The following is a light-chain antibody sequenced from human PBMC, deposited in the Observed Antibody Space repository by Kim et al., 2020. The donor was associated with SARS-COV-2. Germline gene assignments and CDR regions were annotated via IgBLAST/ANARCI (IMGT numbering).Light chain of an antibody. J-gene: IGKJ1*01. CDR3: KQYYSPTPRT. Sequence: DIQMTQSPSTLSASVGDRVTITCRASQSVTSLLAWYQQKPGKAPKLLIYDASTLKSGVPSRFSGRGSGAEYTLTIRSLQPEDYATYYCKQYYSPTPRTFGQGTKVDIK. CDR2: DAS. CDR1: QSVTSL. V-gene: IGKV1-5*01.